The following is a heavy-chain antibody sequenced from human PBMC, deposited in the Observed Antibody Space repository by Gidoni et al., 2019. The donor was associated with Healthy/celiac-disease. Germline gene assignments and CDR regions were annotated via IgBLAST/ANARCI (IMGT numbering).Heavy chain of an antibody. Sequence: EVQLVESGGGLVKPGRSLRLSCTAAGFTFGDYAMSWFRQAPGQGLEWVGFIRSKAYGGTTEYAASVKGRFTISRDDSKSIAYLQMNSLKTEDTAVYYCTRLQGGGHSSGYYSLDYWGQGTLVTVSS. D-gene: IGHD3-22*01. CDR3: TRLQGGGHSSGYYSLDY. J-gene: IGHJ4*02. CDR1: GFTFGDYA. V-gene: IGHV3-49*05. CDR2: IRSKAYGGTT.